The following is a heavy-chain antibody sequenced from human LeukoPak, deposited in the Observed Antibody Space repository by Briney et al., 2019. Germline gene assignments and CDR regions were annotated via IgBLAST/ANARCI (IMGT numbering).Heavy chain of an antibody. Sequence: PGGSLRLSCAAPGFPFSSYWMQWVRQAPGKGLVWVSHINSDGSRTTYAGSVKGRFTISRDNAKNTLFLQMHSLSAEDTAVYYCVRYHDFDYWGQGSLVTVSS. V-gene: IGHV3-74*01. CDR3: VRYHDFDY. J-gene: IGHJ4*02. CDR1: GFPFSSYW. CDR2: INSDGSRT.